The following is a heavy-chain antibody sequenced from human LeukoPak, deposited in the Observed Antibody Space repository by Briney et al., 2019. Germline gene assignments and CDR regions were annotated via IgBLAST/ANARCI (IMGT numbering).Heavy chain of an antibody. D-gene: IGHD6-6*01. CDR2: IIPIFGTA. V-gene: IGHV1-69*05. Sequence: GASVKVSCKASGGTFSSYAISWVRQAPGQGLEWMGGIIPIFGTANYAQKFQGRVTITTDESTSTAYMGLSSLRSEDTAVYYCARVGEYSSSGARPFDPWGQGTLVTVSS. J-gene: IGHJ5*02. CDR1: GGTFSSYA. CDR3: ARVGEYSSSGARPFDP.